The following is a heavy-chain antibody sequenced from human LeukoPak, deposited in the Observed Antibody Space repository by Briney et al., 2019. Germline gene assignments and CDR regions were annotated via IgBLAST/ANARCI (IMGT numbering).Heavy chain of an antibody. CDR2: VWYDGSKK. D-gene: IGHD2-15*01. CDR1: GFTFSSYG. V-gene: IGHV3-33*01. Sequence: PGGSLRLSCAASGFTFSSYGMPWVRQAPGKGLEWVAIVWYDGSKKYYADSVKGRFTISRDNSKNTLYLQMNSLRAEDTAVYYCAIVYCSGNSCYGPFDCWGQGVLVTVSS. J-gene: IGHJ4*02. CDR3: AIVYCSGNSCYGPFDC.